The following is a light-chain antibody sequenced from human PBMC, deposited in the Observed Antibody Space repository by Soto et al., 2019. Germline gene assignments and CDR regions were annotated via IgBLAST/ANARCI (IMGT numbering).Light chain of an antibody. CDR3: QQSYSSVSFT. CDR2: AAS. J-gene: IGKJ3*01. CDR1: QNINKY. V-gene: IGKV1-39*01. Sequence: DIQMTQSPSSLSASIGDRVTITCRASQNINKYLNWYQQKPGKAPKLLIYAASTLQSGVPSRFSGSGSGTDFTLTISSLQSEDFGTYYCQQSYSSVSFTFGPGTKVDLK.